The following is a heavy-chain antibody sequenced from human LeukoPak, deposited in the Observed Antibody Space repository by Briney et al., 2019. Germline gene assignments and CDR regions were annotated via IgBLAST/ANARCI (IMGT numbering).Heavy chain of an antibody. V-gene: IGHV1-24*01. J-gene: IGHJ3*02. D-gene: IGHD6-19*01. CDR3: ARNTYSQWLDPFDI. Sequence: ASVKVSCKVSGNTLPELSMHWVRQAPGKGLEWMGGFDPEDGETIYAQRFQGRVTMTEDTSTDTAYMEMSSLRPEDTAVYYCARNTYSQWLDPFDIWGQGTMVSVSS. CDR1: GNTLPELS. CDR2: FDPEDGET.